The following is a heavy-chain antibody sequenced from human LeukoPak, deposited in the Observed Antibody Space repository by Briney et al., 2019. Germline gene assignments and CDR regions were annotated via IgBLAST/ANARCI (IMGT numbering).Heavy chain of an antibody. CDR1: GFSLTTYE. D-gene: IGHD1-26*01. CDR2: MDQDGNDK. CDR3: ARDPLRREDY. Sequence: GGSLRLSCAASGFSLTTYEMNWVRQAPGKGLEWVANMDQDGNDKYYADSVKGRFTISRDNAKNSLYLQMNSLRAEDTAVYYCARDPLRREDYWGQGTLVTVSS. V-gene: IGHV3-7*04. J-gene: IGHJ4*02.